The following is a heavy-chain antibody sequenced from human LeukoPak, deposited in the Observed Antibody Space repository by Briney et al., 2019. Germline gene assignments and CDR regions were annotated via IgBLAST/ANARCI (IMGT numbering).Heavy chain of an antibody. V-gene: IGHV4-59*01. D-gene: IGHD6-13*01. J-gene: IGHJ4*02. Sequence: SETLSLTCTVSGGPISSYYWSWIRQPPGKGLEWIGYIYYSGSTNYNPSLKSRVTISVDTSKNQFSLKLSSVTAADTAVYYCARDGNSSSWYVYDYWGQGTLVTVSS. CDR2: IYYSGST. CDR3: ARDGNSSSWYVYDY. CDR1: GGPISSYY.